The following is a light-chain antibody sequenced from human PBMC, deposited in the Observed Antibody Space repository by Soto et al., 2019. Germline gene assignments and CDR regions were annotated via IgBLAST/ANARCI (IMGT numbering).Light chain of an antibody. CDR2: GAS. V-gene: IGKV1-39*01. CDR3: QQTYTTPRT. CDR1: QSISIS. Sequence: IHMTHSPSSLSASLGDMVTITFRASQSISISLNWYQLKPGKAPNLLMYGASYLKSGVPTRFSGSGSGTDFTLTISSLQPEDFATYYCQQTYTTPRTFGQGTKVDIK. J-gene: IGKJ1*01.